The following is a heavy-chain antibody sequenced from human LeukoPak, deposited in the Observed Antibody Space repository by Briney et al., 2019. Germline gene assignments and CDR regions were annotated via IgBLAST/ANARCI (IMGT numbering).Heavy chain of an antibody. CDR2: IYYSGST. Sequence: PSETLSLTCTVSGGSISSYYWSWIRQPPGKGLEWIGYIYYSGSTNYNPSLKSRVTISLDTSKSQFSLKVRYVTAADTAVYYCARGLNDSWTGENYWGQGTLVTVSS. V-gene: IGHV4-59*12. D-gene: IGHD3-3*01. J-gene: IGHJ4*02. CDR1: GGSISSYY. CDR3: ARGLNDSWTGENY.